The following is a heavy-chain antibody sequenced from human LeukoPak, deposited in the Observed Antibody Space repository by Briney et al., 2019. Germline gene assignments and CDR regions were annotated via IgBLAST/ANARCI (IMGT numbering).Heavy chain of an antibody. Sequence: GGSLRLSCATSGFAFNKYDMHWVRQAPGKGLEWVSAIDTAGDTYYPGSVKGRFTISRENAKNSLYLQMNSLRAEDTAVYYCARNFGSGSYRYYYYGMDVWGQGTLVTVSS. CDR2: IDTAGDT. J-gene: IGHJ6*02. D-gene: IGHD3-10*01. CDR3: ARNFGSGSYRYYYYGMDV. V-gene: IGHV3-13*01. CDR1: GFAFNKYD.